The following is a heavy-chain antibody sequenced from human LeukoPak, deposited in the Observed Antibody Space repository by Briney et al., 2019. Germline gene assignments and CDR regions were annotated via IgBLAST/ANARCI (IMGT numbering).Heavy chain of an antibody. V-gene: IGHV4-34*01. CDR3: ARASQLVISRRGNWFDP. J-gene: IGHJ5*02. CDR1: GGSFSRYY. D-gene: IGHD6-6*01. CDR2: INHNGST. Sequence: LETLSLTCAVYGGSFSRYYWSWIRQPPGKGLQWIGEINHNGSTNNNPSLKSRVTISVDRSKNQFSLKLNSVTAADTAVYYCARASQLVISRRGNWFDPWGQGTLVTVSS.